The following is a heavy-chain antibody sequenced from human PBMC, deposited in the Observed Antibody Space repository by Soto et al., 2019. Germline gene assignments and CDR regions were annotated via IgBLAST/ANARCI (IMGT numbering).Heavy chain of an antibody. CDR2: IIPIFGTA. J-gene: IGHJ6*02. Sequence: QVQLVQSGAEVKKPGSSVKVSCKASGGTFSSYAISWVRQAPGKGLDWMGGIIPIFGTANYAQKFQGRVTITAHESTSTAYVEMSSLISEDTAVYYCARDSGGTTVDFGIDVCVQGTTVTVSS. V-gene: IGHV1-69*01. CDR3: ARDSGGTTVDFGIDV. CDR1: GGTFSSYA. D-gene: IGHD4-17*01.